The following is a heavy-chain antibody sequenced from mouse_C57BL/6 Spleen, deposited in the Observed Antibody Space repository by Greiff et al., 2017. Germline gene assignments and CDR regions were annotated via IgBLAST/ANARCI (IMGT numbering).Heavy chain of an antibody. V-gene: IGHV1-50*01. CDR1: GYTFTSYW. Sequence: VQLQQPGAELVKPGASVKLSCKASGYTFTSYWMQWVKQRPGQGLEWIGEIDPSDSYTNYNQKFKGKATLTVDTSSSTAYMQLSSLTSEDSAVYYCARGRGSLFDDWGQGTTLTVSS. CDR3: ARGRGSLFDD. J-gene: IGHJ2*01. CDR2: IDPSDSYT.